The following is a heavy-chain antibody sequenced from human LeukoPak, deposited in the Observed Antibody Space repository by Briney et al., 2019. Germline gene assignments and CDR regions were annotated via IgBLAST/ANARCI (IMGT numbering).Heavy chain of an antibody. CDR1: GYTFTGYY. CDR3: ARGYSYGGYFDY. CDR2: INPNSGGT. D-gene: IGHD5-18*01. Sequence: ASVEVSCKASGYTFTGYYIHWVRQAPGQGLEWMGCINPNSGGTNYAQRFQGRVAMTRDTSISTAYMDLSSLRSDDTAVYYCARGYSYGGYFDYWGQGTLVTVSS. J-gene: IGHJ4*02. V-gene: IGHV1-2*02.